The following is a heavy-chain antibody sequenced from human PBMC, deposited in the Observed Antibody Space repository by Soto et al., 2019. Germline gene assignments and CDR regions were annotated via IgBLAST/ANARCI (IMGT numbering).Heavy chain of an antibody. CDR2: IYYSGST. Sequence: QVQLQESGPGLVKPSETLSLTCTVSGGSISSYYWSWIRQPPGKGLEWIGYIYYSGSTNYNPSLKSLVTISVDTSKNQFSLKLSSVTAADTAVYYCARQGDGVRGVTQLDYWGQGTLVTVSS. CDR1: GGSISSYY. D-gene: IGHD3-10*01. J-gene: IGHJ4*02. CDR3: ARQGDGVRGVTQLDY. V-gene: IGHV4-59*01.